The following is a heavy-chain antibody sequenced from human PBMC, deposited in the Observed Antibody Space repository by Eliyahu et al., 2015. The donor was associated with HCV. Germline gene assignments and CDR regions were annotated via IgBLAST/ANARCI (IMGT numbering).Heavy chain of an antibody. Sequence: EVQLVESGGGLVQPGRPLRLSCAASGFTFDDYAMHWVRQAPGKGLEWVSGISWNSGSIGYADSVKGRFTISRDNAKNSLYLQMNSLRAEDTALYYCAKASTYDFWSGNFDYWGQGTLVTVSS. CDR1: GFTFDDYA. CDR3: AKASTYDFWSGNFDY. CDR2: ISWNSGSI. J-gene: IGHJ4*02. V-gene: IGHV3-9*01. D-gene: IGHD3-3*01.